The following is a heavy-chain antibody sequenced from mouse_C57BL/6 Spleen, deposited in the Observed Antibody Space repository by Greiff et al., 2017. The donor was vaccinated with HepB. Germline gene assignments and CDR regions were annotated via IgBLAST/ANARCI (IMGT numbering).Heavy chain of an antibody. CDR3: AREVHGYDGYYFDY. CDR1: GYSITSGYY. Sequence: EVKLQESGPGLVKPSQSLSLTCSVTGYSITSGYYWNWIRQFPGNKLEWMGYISYDGSNNYNPSLKNRISITRDTSKNQFFLKLNSVTTEDTATYYCAREVHGYDGYYFDYWGQGTTLTVSS. D-gene: IGHD2-2*01. CDR2: ISYDGSN. V-gene: IGHV3-6*01. J-gene: IGHJ2*01.